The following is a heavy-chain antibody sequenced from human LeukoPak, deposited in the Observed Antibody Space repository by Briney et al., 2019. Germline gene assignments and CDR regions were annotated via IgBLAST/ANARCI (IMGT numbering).Heavy chain of an antibody. CDR1: GGSISSGGYS. V-gene: IGHV4-30-2*01. CDR2: IYHSGST. Sequence: SQTLSLTCAVSGGSISSGGYSWSWVRQPPGKGLEWIGEIYHSGSTNYNPSLKSRVTISVDKSKNQFSLKLSSVTAADTAVYYCARSEHPGIAAAAPYGMDVWGQGTTVTVSS. J-gene: IGHJ6*02. D-gene: IGHD6-13*01. CDR3: ARSEHPGIAAAAPYGMDV.